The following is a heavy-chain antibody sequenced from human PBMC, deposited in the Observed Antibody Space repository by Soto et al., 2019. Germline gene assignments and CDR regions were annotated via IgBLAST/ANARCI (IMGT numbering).Heavy chain of an antibody. J-gene: IGHJ6*02. CDR2: ISYDGSNK. D-gene: IGHD6-13*01. Sequence: PGGSLRLSCAASGFTFSSYAMHWVRQAPGKGLEWVAVISYDGSNKYYADSVKGRFTISRDSSKNTLYLQMNSLRAEDTAVYYCARDVIAAAGRYYYYGMDVWGQGTTVTVSS. CDR1: GFTFSSYA. V-gene: IGHV3-30-3*01. CDR3: ARDVIAAAGRYYYYGMDV.